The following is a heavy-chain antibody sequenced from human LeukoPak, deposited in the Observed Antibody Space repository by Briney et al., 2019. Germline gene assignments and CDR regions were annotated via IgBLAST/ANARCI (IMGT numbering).Heavy chain of an antibody. CDR2: IHHSGGT. V-gene: IGHV4-34*01. J-gene: IGHJ4*02. D-gene: IGHD3-10*01. CDR1: GESMIGHY. CDR3: ARATASGSGRAYDH. Sequence: SETLSFTCAVYGESMIGHYWTWIRKPPGKRLEWIGEIHHSGGTNSNPSLKNRLTMSIDMSKYQFSLKLKSVTAADTAVDYCARATASGSGRAYDHWAQGNLVPVSS.